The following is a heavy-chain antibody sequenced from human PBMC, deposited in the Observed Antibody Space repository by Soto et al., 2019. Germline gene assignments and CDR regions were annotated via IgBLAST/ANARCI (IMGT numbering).Heavy chain of an antibody. J-gene: IGHJ5*02. V-gene: IGHV1-18*01. CDR1: GYTFTSYG. D-gene: IGHD2-2*01. CDR2: ISAYNGNT. CDR3: ARDARRYCSSTSCYLGNWFDP. Sequence: QVQLVQSGAEVKKPGASVKVSCKASGYTFTSYGISWVRQAPGQGLEWMGWISAYNGNTNYAQKRQGRVTMTTDTSTSTAYMELRSLRSDDTAVYYCARDARRYCSSTSCYLGNWFDPWGQGTLVAVSS.